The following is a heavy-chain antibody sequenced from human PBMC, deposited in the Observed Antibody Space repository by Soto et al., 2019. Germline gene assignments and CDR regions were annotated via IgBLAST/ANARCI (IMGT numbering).Heavy chain of an antibody. Sequence: GITNYNPSLESRVTMSLDTSENQFSLRLTCVTAADTAMYYCARGIPSSSRTSLVYWGQGALVTVSS. V-gene: IGHV4-59*09. J-gene: IGHJ4*02. CDR2: GIT. D-gene: IGHD2-2*01. CDR3: ARGIPSSSRTSLVY.